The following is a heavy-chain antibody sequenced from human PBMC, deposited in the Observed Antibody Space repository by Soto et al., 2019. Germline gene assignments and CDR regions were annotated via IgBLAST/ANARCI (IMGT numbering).Heavy chain of an antibody. CDR2: ISSSGDKT. CDR3: AKARGGSWYDFDY. CDR1: GFTFSTQA. V-gene: IGHV3-23*01. J-gene: IGHJ4*02. D-gene: IGHD6-13*01. Sequence: DVQLLESGGGLEQPGGSLRLSCAASGFTFSTQAMSWVRQAPGTGLEWVSFISSSGDKTYYAHSVKGRFTISRDNSKNTLYLQMNSLRGEDTAVYYCAKARGGSWYDFDYWGQGTLVTVSS.